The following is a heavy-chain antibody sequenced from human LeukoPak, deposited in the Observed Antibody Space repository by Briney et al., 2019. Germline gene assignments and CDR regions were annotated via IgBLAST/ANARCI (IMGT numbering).Heavy chain of an antibody. Sequence: GASVKVSCKASGGTFSSYAISWVRQAPGQGLEWMGGIIPIFGTANYAQKFQGRVTITVDESTSTAYMELSSLRSEDTAVYYCARSDYGRNDAFDIWGQGTMVTVSS. V-gene: IGHV1-69*13. CDR1: GGTFSSYA. CDR2: IIPIFGTA. D-gene: IGHD4-17*01. CDR3: ARSDYGRNDAFDI. J-gene: IGHJ3*02.